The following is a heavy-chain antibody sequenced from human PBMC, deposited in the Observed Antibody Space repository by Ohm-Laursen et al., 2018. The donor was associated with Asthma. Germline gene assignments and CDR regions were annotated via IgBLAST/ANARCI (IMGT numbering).Heavy chain of an antibody. CDR3: ARDRTGDGYNSVYFDY. CDR2: IQPGGGAQ. V-gene: IGHV3-7*03. J-gene: IGHJ4*02. CDR1: GDTFNIFSNSW. Sequence: SLRLSCTASGDTFNIFSNSWMAWVRQAPGKGLEWLAKIQPGGGAQVYVDSVKGRFTISRDNAKNSLYLQMNSLRAEDTAVYYCARDRTGDGYNSVYFDYWGQGTLVTVSS. D-gene: IGHD5-24*01.